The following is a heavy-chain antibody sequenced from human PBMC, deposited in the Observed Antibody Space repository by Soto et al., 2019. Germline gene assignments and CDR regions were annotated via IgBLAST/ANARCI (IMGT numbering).Heavy chain of an antibody. J-gene: IGHJ3*02. CDR2: LSAYNGDT. D-gene: IGHD1-26*01. V-gene: IGHV1-18*01. CDR1: VYTFINYG. CDR3: ARWSAIVGGAEALDI. Sequence: QVQLVQSGAEVKKPGASVRVSCKTSVYTFINYGITWVRQAPGQGLEWMGWLSAYNGDTSSSEKLQDRFTMTTDTSTNTVYMDLRSLRADDTALYYCARWSAIVGGAEALDIWGQGTMVIVSS.